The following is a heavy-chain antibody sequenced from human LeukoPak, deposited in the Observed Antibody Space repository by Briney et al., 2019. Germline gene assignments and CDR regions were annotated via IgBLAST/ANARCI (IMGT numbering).Heavy chain of an antibody. D-gene: IGHD3-22*01. V-gene: IGHV1-18*01. CDR2: ISCYNGDT. Sequence: ASVKVSCKASGYTFKNYGISWVRQAPGQGLEWMGWISCYNGDTKYTQKLQGRVTMTTDTSTSTAYMELRSLRSDDTAVCYCARDNPYYYLYWGQGTLVTVSS. J-gene: IGHJ4*02. CDR3: ARDNPYYYLY. CDR1: GYTFKNYG.